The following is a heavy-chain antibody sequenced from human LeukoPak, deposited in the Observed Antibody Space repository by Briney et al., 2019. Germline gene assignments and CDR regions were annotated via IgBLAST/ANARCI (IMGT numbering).Heavy chain of an antibody. CDR3: ARERVMYYYGAGSPDY. D-gene: IGHD3-10*01. J-gene: IGHJ4*02. V-gene: IGHV3-74*01. Sequence: GGSLRLSCAASGFTFSRYWMHWVRQGPGKGLVWVSRINSDGSSTSYADSVEGRFTISRDNAKNTLYLQMNSLRAEDTAVYYCARERVMYYYGAGSPDYWGQGTLVTVSS. CDR1: GFTFSRYW. CDR2: INSDGSST.